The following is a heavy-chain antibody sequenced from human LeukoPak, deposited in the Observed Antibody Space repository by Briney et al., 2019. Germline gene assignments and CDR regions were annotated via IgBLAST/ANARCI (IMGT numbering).Heavy chain of an antibody. Sequence: KASETLSLTCAVYGGSFSGYYWSWIRQPPGKGLEWIGYIYHSGSTYYNPSLKSRVTISVDRSKNQFSLKLSSVTAADTAVYYCARGPPYGEASDFDYWGQGTLVTVSS. J-gene: IGHJ4*02. CDR1: GGSFSGYY. D-gene: IGHD4-17*01. CDR2: IYHSGST. V-gene: IGHV4-34*01. CDR3: ARGPPYGEASDFDY.